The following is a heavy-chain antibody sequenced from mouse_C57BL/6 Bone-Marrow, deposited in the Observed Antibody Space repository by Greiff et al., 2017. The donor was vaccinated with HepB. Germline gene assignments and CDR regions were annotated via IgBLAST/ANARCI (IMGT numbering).Heavy chain of an antibody. J-gene: IGHJ4*01. CDR1: GYSITSGYY. D-gene: IGHD2-4*01. CDR2: ISYDGSN. Sequence: DVQLQESGPGLVKPSPSLSLTCSVPGYSITSGYYWNWIRQFPGNKLEWMGYISYDGSNNYNPSLKNRISITRDPSKNQFFLQLNSVTTEDTATYFCVRAGSYDYDAGYYAMDYWGQGTSVTVSS. CDR3: VRAGSYDYDAGYYAMDY. V-gene: IGHV3-6*01.